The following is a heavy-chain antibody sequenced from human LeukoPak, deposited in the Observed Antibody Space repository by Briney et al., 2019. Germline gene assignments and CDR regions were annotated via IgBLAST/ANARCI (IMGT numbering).Heavy chain of an antibody. CDR2: ISSSSSTI. CDR3: ASGGIVVVVAASFDY. V-gene: IGHV3-48*04. CDR1: GFSFVYYI. D-gene: IGHD2-15*01. Sequence: GGSLRLSCPASGFSFVYYIMNWVRQAPGKGLEWVSYISSSSSTIYYADSVKGRFTISRDNAKNSLYLQMNSLRAEDTAVYYCASGGIVVVVAASFDYWGQGTLVTVSS. J-gene: IGHJ4*02.